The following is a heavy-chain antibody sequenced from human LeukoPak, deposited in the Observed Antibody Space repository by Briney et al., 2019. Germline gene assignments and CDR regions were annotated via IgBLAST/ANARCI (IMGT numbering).Heavy chain of an antibody. J-gene: IGHJ4*02. CDR3: ARDFPFYSSSPIDY. Sequence: SETLSLTCAVYGGSFSGYYWSWIRQPPGKGLEWIGEINHSGSTNYNPSLKSRVTISVDTSKKQFSLKLSSVTAADTAVYYCARDFPFYSSSPIDYWGQGTLVTVSS. CDR1: GGSFSGYY. D-gene: IGHD6-6*01. V-gene: IGHV4-34*01. CDR2: INHSGST.